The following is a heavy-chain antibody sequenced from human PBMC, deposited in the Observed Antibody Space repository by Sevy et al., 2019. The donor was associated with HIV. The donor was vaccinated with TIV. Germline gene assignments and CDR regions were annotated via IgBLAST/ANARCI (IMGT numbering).Heavy chain of an antibody. D-gene: IGHD6-25*01. V-gene: IGHV3-30-3*01. CDR3: AREATAGNPRDHFDY. CDR1: GFTFSNYV. CDR2: ISKDGSDN. J-gene: IGHJ4*02. Sequence: GGSLRLSCAASGFTFSNYVMHWVRQAPGKGLEWVAIISKDGSDNNYAESVKGRFISSRDNSKNTLHLQMNSLRVEDTAVYYCAREATAGNPRDHFDYWGQGTLVTVSS.